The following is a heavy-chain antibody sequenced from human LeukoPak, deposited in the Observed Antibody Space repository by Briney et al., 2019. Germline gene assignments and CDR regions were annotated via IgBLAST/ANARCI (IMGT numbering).Heavy chain of an antibody. CDR1: GFTFSNAW. J-gene: IGHJ4*02. V-gene: IGHV3-15*01. Sequence: GSLRLSCAASGFTFSNAWRSWVRQAPGKGLEWVGRIKRKSNGGTIDYAAPVKGRFTISRDDSKNTLYLQMNSLKTEDTAIYYCATGVAVAGLVPFDYWGQGTLVTVSS. CDR2: IKRKSNGGTI. D-gene: IGHD6-19*01. CDR3: ATGVAVAGLVPFDY.